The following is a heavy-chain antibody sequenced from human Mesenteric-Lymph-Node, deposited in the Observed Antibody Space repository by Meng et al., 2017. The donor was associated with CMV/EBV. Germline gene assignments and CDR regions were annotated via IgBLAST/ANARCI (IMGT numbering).Heavy chain of an antibody. CDR2: INSDGSNI. J-gene: IGHJ4*02. Sequence: CAASGFSFSSYWMHWVRQAPGKGLVWVSRINSDGSNIIYADSVKGRFTISRDNAKNTLYLQMNSLRAEDTAVYYCARDRYYDSSGFDYWGQGALVSLL. V-gene: IGHV3-74*01. CDR3: ARDRYYDSSGFDY. CDR1: GFSFSSYW. D-gene: IGHD3-22*01.